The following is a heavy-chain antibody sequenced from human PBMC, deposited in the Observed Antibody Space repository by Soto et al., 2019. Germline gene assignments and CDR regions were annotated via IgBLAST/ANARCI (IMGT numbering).Heavy chain of an antibody. D-gene: IGHD2-2*02. V-gene: IGHV1-46*01. CDR2: INPTSGST. CDR3: ARGECDNTSCYRGGWFDP. CDR1: GYTFTTYY. Sequence: GASVKVSCKASGYTFTTYYIHWVRQAPGQGLEWMGIINPTSGSTTYAQKFQGRVTMTRDTSTSTVYMELSSLRSEDTAVYYCARGECDNTSCYRGGWFDPWGQGTLLTV. J-gene: IGHJ5*02.